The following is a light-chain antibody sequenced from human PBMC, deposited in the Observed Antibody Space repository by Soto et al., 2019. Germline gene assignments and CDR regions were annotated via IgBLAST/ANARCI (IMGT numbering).Light chain of an antibody. Sequence: DIQMPQSPSTLSASVGDGVTITCRASETITTSLAWYQQQPGTAPKVLIYDASTLESGVPSRFSGSGSGTEFTLTISSLQPADFATYYCQQYGSYPRTFGQGTKVDIK. CDR1: ETITTS. J-gene: IGKJ1*01. CDR2: DAS. V-gene: IGKV1-5*01. CDR3: QQYGSYPRT.